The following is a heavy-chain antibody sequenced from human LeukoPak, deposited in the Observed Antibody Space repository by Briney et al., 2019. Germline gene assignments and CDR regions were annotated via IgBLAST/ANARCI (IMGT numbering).Heavy chain of an antibody. D-gene: IGHD3-16*01. J-gene: IGHJ4*02. CDR3: ATGGGTYDY. V-gene: IGHV3-15*01. Sequence: GGSLRLSCAASGFIFSSYWMSWVRQAPGKGPEWVGRIKRKTDGGTTDYAAPVRGRFTISRDDSKNMLYLQMNSLKTEDTALYYCATGGGTYDYWGQGTLVTVSS. CDR2: IKRKTDGGTT. CDR1: GFIFSSYW.